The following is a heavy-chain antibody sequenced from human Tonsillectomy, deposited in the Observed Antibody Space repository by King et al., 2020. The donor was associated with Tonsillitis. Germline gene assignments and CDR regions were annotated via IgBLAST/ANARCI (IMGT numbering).Heavy chain of an antibody. CDR3: ARDAGKRGSYYFDY. V-gene: IGHV3-7*01. Sequence: VQLVESGGGLVQPGGSLRLSCAASGFTFSNCWMSWVRQAPGKGLEWVAIIKQDGGEQYYVDSVRGRFTISRDNAKNSLYLQMNSLRAEDTAVYYCARDAGKRGSYYFDYWGQGTLVTVSS. CDR2: IKQDGGEQ. J-gene: IGHJ4*02. D-gene: IGHD1-14*01. CDR1: GFTFSNCW.